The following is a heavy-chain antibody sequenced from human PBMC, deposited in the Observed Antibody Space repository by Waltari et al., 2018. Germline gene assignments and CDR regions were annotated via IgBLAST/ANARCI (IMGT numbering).Heavy chain of an antibody. Sequence: EVQLVESGGGLIQPGGSLRLSCEDSGLRASDHYMVWVRQAPGKGLEWVSVIHAGGNTYYGDAVKGRFTISRDISKNTLYLQMNSLTVDDSAMYYCARAGLGSPSQWLQLFDSWGQGTLVTVSS. CDR1: GLRASDHY. J-gene: IGHJ4*02. V-gene: IGHV3-53*01. D-gene: IGHD5-12*01. CDR2: IHAGGNT. CDR3: ARAGLGSPSQWLQLFDS.